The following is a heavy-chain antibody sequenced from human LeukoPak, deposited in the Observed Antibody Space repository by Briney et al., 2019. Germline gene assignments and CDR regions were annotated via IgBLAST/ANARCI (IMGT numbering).Heavy chain of an antibody. Sequence: SETLSLTCTVSGGSISSSSYYWGWIRQPPGKGLEWIGSIYYSGSTYYNPSLKSRVTISVDTSKNQFSLKLSSVTAADTAVYYCARWLGYCTNGVCYLGDGYNLYRGQGTLVTVSS. CDR1: GGSISSSSYY. CDR2: IYYSGST. V-gene: IGHV4-39*01. D-gene: IGHD2-8*01. CDR3: ARWLGYCTNGVCYLGDGYNLY. J-gene: IGHJ4*02.